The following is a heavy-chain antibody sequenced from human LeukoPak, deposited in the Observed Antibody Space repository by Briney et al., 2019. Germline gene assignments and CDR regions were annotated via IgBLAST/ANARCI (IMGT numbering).Heavy chain of an antibody. CDR2: ISYSGNA. Sequence: PSETLSLTCAVSGGSVSSSKYLWGWIRQPPGKELEWFGSISYSGNADYNPSLRSRVTLSVDTSKNQFSLKLTSVTAADSAVYYCAGLGVMVLVYQSESWGQGTPVTVSS. CDR3: AGLGVMVLVYQSES. CDR1: GGSVSSSKYL. V-gene: IGHV4-39*07. J-gene: IGHJ5*02. D-gene: IGHD2/OR15-2a*01.